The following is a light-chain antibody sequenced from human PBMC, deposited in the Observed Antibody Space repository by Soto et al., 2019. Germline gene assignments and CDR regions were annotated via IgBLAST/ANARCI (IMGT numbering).Light chain of an antibody. CDR1: SSNIGAGYD. Sequence: QSVLTQPPSVSGAPGQRVTISCTGRSSNIGAGYDVHWYQPLPGTAPKLLIYGNSNRPSGVPDRFSGSKSGTSASLAITGLQAEYEADYYCQSYDSRLSVVFGGGTKVTVL. J-gene: IGLJ2*01. CDR3: QSYDSRLSVV. V-gene: IGLV1-40*01. CDR2: GNS.